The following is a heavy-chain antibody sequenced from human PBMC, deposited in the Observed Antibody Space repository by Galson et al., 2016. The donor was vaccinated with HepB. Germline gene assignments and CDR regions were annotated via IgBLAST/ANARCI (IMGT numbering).Heavy chain of an antibody. CDR1: GYRFTTYW. J-gene: IGHJ3*02. V-gene: IGHV5-51*01. CDR2: IFPGNSDT. D-gene: IGHD3-10*02. Sequence: QSGAEVKMPGESLTISCKASGYRFTTYWIGWVRQMPGRGLEWMGIIFPGNSDTKYSPSFEGQVIISADKSTNTAYLQWGSLKASDTAIYYCARTLPVMFTGEDAFDIWGQGTVVTVSS. CDR3: ARTLPVMFTGEDAFDI.